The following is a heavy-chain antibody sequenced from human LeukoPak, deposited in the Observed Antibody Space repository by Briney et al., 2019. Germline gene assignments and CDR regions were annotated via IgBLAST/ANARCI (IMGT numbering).Heavy chain of an antibody. CDR2: INPNSGGT. V-gene: IGHV1-2*02. D-gene: IGHD5-18*01. CDR1: GYTFTGYY. CDR3: ARDQGYRYGYGDFDY. Sequence: ASVKVSCKASGYTFTGYYMHWVRQAPGQGLEWMGWINPNSGGTNYAQKFQGRVTMTRDTSISTAYMELSSLRSEDTAVYYCARDQGYRYGYGDFDYWGQGTLVTVSS. J-gene: IGHJ4*02.